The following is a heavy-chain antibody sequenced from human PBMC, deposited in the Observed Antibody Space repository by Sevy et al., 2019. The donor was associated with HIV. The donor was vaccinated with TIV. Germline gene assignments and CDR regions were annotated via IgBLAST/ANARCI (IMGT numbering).Heavy chain of an antibody. V-gene: IGHV3-30*02. CDR2: VEFDGKIK. J-gene: IGHJ4*02. CDR3: TKDHCSGASCYRGRFDF. CDR1: GFTFSSYG. Sequence: GESLKISCAASGFTFSSYGMHWVRQAPGKGLEWVAFVEFDGKIKNYVDSVKGRFTISRDNSKNTIFLQMHNLRTEDTAVYYCTKDHCSGASCYRGRFDFWGQRTLVTVSS. D-gene: IGHD2-15*01.